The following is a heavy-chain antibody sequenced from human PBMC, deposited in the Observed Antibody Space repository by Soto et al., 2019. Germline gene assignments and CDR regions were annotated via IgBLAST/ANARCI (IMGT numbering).Heavy chain of an antibody. CDR1: GGTFSSYA. V-gene: IGHV1-69*01. Sequence: QVQLVQSGAEVKKPGSSVKVSCKASGGTFSSYAISWVRQAPGQGLEWMGGIIPIFGTANYAQKFQGRVTITADECTSTAYMALSSLRSEETAVYYCAKGGYYDFWSGYKTDYYYYGMDVWGQGTTVTVSS. D-gene: IGHD3-3*01. CDR2: IIPIFGTA. J-gene: IGHJ6*02. CDR3: AKGGYYDFWSGYKTDYYYYGMDV.